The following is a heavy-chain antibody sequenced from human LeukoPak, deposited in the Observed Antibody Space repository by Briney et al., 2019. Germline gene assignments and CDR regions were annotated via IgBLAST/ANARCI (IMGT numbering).Heavy chain of an antibody. Sequence: ASVKVSCKASGYTFTSYDINWVRQATGQGLEWMGWMNPNSGNTGYAQKFQGRVTITRNTSISTAYMELSSLRSEDTAVYYCARRGYSSGWYDAFDIWGQGTMVTVSS. CDR2: MNPNSGNT. J-gene: IGHJ3*02. D-gene: IGHD6-19*01. CDR1: GYTFTSYD. V-gene: IGHV1-8*03. CDR3: ARRGYSSGWYDAFDI.